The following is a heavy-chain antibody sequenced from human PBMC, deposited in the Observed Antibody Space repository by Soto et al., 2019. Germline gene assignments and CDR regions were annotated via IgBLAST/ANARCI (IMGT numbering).Heavy chain of an antibody. Sequence: GESLKISCKGSGYSFTSYWISWVRQMPGKGLEWMGKFDPSDSYTNYSPSFQGHVTISADKSISTAYLQWSSLKASDTAMYYCATLKPSGYDSEGWFDPWGQGTLVTVSS. CDR3: ATLKPSGYDSEGWFDP. D-gene: IGHD5-12*01. CDR1: GYSFTSYW. CDR2: FDPSDSYT. J-gene: IGHJ5*02. V-gene: IGHV5-10-1*01.